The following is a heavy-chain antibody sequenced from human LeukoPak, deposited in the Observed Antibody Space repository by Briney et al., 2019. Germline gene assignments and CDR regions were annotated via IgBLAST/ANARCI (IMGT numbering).Heavy chain of an antibody. CDR3: ARKAVAAAWWAPYYLDY. D-gene: IGHD6-13*01. Sequence: GGSLRLSCAASGFTFSSYWMSWVRQAPGKGLEWVANIKQDGSEKYYVDSVKGRFTISRDNAKNSLYLQMNSLRAEDTAVYYCARKAVAAAWWAPYYLDYWGQGTLVTVSS. J-gene: IGHJ4*02. V-gene: IGHV3-7*01. CDR1: GFTFSSYW. CDR2: IKQDGSEK.